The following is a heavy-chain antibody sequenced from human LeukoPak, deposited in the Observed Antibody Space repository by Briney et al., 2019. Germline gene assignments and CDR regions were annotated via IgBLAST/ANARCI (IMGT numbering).Heavy chain of an antibody. J-gene: IGHJ4*02. Sequence: GGSLRLSCAASGFTFSPYWMHWVRQAPGKGLVWVSRIKGDGSITSYEDSVKGRFTISRDNAKNTLYLQMNSLRADDTAVYYCTRGDNFDYWGQGTLVTVSS. CDR3: TRGDNFDY. D-gene: IGHD3-16*01. V-gene: IGHV3-74*01. CDR2: IKGDGSIT. CDR1: GFTFSPYW.